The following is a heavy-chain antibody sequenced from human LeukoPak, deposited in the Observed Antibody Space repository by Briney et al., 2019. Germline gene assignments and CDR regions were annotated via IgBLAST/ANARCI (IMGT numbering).Heavy chain of an antibody. D-gene: IGHD3-22*01. V-gene: IGHV4-59*08. CDR3: ARRQWVLGPFDY. CDR2: IYYSGST. J-gene: IGHJ4*02. Sequence: SETLSLTCTVSGGSISSYYWSWIRQPPGKGLEWIGYIYYSGSTNYNPSLKSRVTISVDTSKNQFSLKLSSVTAADTAVYYCARRQWVLGPFDYWGQGTLVTVSS. CDR1: GGSISSYY.